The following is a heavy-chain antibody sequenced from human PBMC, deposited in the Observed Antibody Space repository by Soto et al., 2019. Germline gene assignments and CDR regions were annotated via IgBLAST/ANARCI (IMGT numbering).Heavy chain of an antibody. J-gene: IGHJ3*02. D-gene: IGHD3-16*01. CDR1: GFPFIDHH. CDR2: SRNKAQSYTT. Sequence: EVQLVESGGGLVQPGGSTRLSCATSGFPFIDHHLDWVRQAPGKGLEWVGRSRNKAQSYTTEYAASVKGRFTISRDDSGNLVYLQMNSMKIEDTASYYFGRGVGWLGGSNAFDIWGQGTTGTVSA. V-gene: IGHV3-72*01. CDR3: GRGVGWLGGSNAFDI.